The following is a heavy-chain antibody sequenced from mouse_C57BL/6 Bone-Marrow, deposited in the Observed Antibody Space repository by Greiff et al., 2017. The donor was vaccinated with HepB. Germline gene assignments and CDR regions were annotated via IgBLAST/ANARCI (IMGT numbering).Heavy chain of an antibody. D-gene: IGHD1-1*01. J-gene: IGHJ4*01. V-gene: IGHV5-4*01. Sequence: EVQRVESGGGLVKPGGSLKLSCAASGFTFSSYAMSWVRQTPEKRLEWVATISDGGSYTYYPDNVKGRFTISRDNAKNNLYLQMSHPKSEDTAMYYCARDPIYYYGSSYAMDYWGQGTSVTVSS. CDR3: ARDPIYYYGSSYAMDY. CDR2: ISDGGSYT. CDR1: GFTFSSYA.